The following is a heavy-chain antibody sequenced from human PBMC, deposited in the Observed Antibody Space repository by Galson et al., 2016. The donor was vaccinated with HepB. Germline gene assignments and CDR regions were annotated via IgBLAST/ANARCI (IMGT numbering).Heavy chain of an antibody. V-gene: IGHV3-64D*06. Sequence: SLRLSCAASGFPFSSYAMYWVRQAPGKGLEFVSAITIYGGRTHYADSVKGSFTISRDDSKNTLNLQMSRLRTEDTAVYYCVRGRVNDFWSGYTERATHYFDSWGQGNLVTVSS. CDR1: GFPFSSYA. CDR2: ITIYGGRT. J-gene: IGHJ4*02. D-gene: IGHD3-3*01. CDR3: VRGRVNDFWSGYTERATHYFDS.